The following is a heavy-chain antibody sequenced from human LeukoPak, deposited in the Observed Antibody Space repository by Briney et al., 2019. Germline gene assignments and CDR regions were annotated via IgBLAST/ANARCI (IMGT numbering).Heavy chain of an antibody. CDR2: INHSGST. CDR3: ARATSQSPRFYYYYMDV. Sequence: PSETLSLTCAVYGGSFSGYYWSWNRQPPGKGLEWIGEINHSGSTNYNPSLKSRVTISVDTSKNQFSLKLSPVTAADTAVYYCARATSQSPRFYYYYMDVWGKGTTVTVSS. D-gene: IGHD3-16*01. CDR1: GGSFSGYY. V-gene: IGHV4-34*01. J-gene: IGHJ6*03.